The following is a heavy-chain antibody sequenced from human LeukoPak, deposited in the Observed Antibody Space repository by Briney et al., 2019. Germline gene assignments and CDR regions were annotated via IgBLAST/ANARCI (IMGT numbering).Heavy chain of an antibody. CDR1: GFTFSSYG. CDR3: ARGGGARPDY. J-gene: IGHJ4*02. CDR2: ISSSSSGI. D-gene: IGHD3-10*01. V-gene: IGHV3-48*02. Sequence: AGGSLRLSCTASGFTFSSYGMNWVRQAPGKGLKWVSYISSSSSGINYADSVKGRFTISRDNAKNSLFLQMNSLRDEDTAVYYCARGGGARPDYWGQGTLVTVSS.